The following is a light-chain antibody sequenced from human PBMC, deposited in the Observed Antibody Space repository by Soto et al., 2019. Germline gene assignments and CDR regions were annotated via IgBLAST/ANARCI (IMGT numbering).Light chain of an antibody. Sequence: EIVLTQSPATLSSFPGDRVTLSCRASQYINTRLAWYQHRPGQVPRPLIYQPSLRAAGIPASFSASGSGTDFTLTISDVQPEDFALYYCHQSQSWPRTFGQGTKVDI. CDR2: QPS. J-gene: IGKJ1*01. V-gene: IGKV3-11*01. CDR3: HQSQSWPRT. CDR1: QYINTR.